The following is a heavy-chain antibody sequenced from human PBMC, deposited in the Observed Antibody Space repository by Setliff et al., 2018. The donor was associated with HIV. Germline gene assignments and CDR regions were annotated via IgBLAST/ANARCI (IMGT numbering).Heavy chain of an antibody. CDR1: GYSFTNYA. CDR2: IHTEQGFP. D-gene: IGHD5-12*01. CDR3: AVDRHAFDI. J-gene: IGHJ3*02. Sequence: GASVKVSCKASGYSFTNYAINWLRQAPGRGLEWMGWIHTEQGFPMYAQGFTGRFVFSLDPSVDTAYLQINSLTPDDGGVYYCAVDRHAFDIWGQGTVVTVSS. V-gene: IGHV7-4-1*02.